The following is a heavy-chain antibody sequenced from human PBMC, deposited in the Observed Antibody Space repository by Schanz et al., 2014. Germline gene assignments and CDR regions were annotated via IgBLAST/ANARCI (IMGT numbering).Heavy chain of an antibody. V-gene: IGHV1-18*04. CDR3: ARGLGELRPLDH. J-gene: IGHJ4*02. D-gene: IGHD3-16*01. Sequence: QVQLVQSGSELKKPGASVKVSCKASGYTFTNHYLHWVRQAPGQGLEWMGWISAHNGNTKYVQKVHGRVTMTTDTSTSTAYMELRSLTSDDTAVYYCARGLGELRPLDHWGQGTLVTVSS. CDR2: ISAHNGNT. CDR1: GYTFTNHY.